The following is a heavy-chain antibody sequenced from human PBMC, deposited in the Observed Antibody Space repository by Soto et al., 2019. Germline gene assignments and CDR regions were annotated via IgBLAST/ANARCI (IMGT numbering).Heavy chain of an antibody. J-gene: IGHJ4*02. CDR3: AKDQKLSPVDYGDYGNDY. CDR1: GFTFRTYG. Sequence: VGSLRLSCAASGFTFRTYGMTWVRQAPGKGLEWVSTISASGGSAFYADSVKGRFTISRDNSQNTLYLQMNNLRAEDTALFYCAKDQKLSPVDYGDYGNDYWGQGTLVTVSS. CDR2: ISASGGSA. V-gene: IGHV3-23*01. D-gene: IGHD4-17*01.